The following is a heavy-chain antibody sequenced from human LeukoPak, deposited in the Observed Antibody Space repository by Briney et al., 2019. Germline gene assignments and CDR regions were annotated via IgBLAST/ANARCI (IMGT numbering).Heavy chain of an antibody. Sequence: SETLSLTCTVSGGSMSSYYWSWIRQPPGKGLVWIGYIYYSGSTNYNPSLKSRVTISVDTSKNQFSLKLSSVTAADTAVYYCARRSIAAAGPFDYWGQGTLVTVS. J-gene: IGHJ4*02. CDR2: IYYSGST. V-gene: IGHV4-59*08. D-gene: IGHD6-13*01. CDR3: ARRSIAAAGPFDY. CDR1: GGSMSSYY.